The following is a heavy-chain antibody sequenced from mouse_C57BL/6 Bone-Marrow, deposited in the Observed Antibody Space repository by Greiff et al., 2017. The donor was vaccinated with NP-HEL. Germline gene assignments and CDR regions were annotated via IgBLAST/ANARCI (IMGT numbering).Heavy chain of an antibody. CDR2: IRSKSNNYAT. J-gene: IGHJ4*01. D-gene: IGHD1-1*01. CDR1: GFSFNTYA. CDR3: VRRHGSSYYAMDY. V-gene: IGHV10-1*01. Sequence: EVQLQESGGGLVQPKGSLKLSCAASGFSFNTYAMNWVRQAPGKGLEWVARIRSKSNNYATYYADSVKDRFTISRDDSESMLYLQMNNLKTEDTAMYYCVRRHGSSYYAMDYWGQGTSVTVSS.